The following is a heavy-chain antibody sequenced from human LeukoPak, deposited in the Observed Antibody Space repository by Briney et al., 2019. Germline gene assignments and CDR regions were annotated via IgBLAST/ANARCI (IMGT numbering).Heavy chain of an antibody. D-gene: IGHD6-13*01. CDR3: ARMYSSSWYGQTHSDY. CDR2: INTNTGNP. J-gene: IGHJ4*02. CDR1: GYTFTSYA. Sequence: ASVKVSCKASGYTFTSYAMNWVRQAPGQGLEWMGWINTNTGNPAYAQGFTGRFVFSLDTSVSTAYLQISSLKAEDTAVYYCARMYSSSWYGQTHSDYWGQGTLVTVSS. V-gene: IGHV7-4-1*02.